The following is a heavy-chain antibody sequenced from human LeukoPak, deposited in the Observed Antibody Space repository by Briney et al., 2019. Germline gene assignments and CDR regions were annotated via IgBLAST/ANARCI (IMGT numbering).Heavy chain of an antibody. CDR2: IYSSGST. V-gene: IGHV4-39*07. CDR3: ARDLGGLTGLWLDWFDP. J-gene: IGHJ5*02. D-gene: IGHD3-10*01. CDR1: GASISSGSNY. Sequence: PSETLSLTCSVSGASISSGSNYWGWIRQPPGKTLEWIGSIYSSGSTYYNPSLKSRVTISVDTSKNQFSLKLSSVTAADTAVYYCARDLGGLTGLWLDWFDPWGQGTLVTVSS.